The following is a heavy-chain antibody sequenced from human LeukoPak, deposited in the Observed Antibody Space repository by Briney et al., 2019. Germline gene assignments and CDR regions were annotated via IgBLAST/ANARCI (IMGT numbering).Heavy chain of an antibody. CDR2: INPNSGRT. CDR3: ARDSSDVLTGYYHF. D-gene: IGHD3-9*01. CDR1: GYSFTDYY. Sequence: GASVKVSCKTSGYSFTDYYLHLVRQAPGQGLEWVGWINPNSGRTDYAPKFQGRVTLTTDTSITTAYMELSSLISGDTALYYCARDSSDVLTGYYHFWGQGTLVTVSS. J-gene: IGHJ4*02. V-gene: IGHV1-2*02.